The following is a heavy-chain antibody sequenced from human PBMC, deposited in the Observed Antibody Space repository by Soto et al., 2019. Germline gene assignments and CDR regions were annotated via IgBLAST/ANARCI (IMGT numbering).Heavy chain of an antibody. CDR3: ASFYCGGDCYRALAEYFQH. J-gene: IGHJ1*01. Sequence: SETLSLTCTVSGGSISSYYWSWIRQPPGKGLEWIGYIYYSGSTNYNPSLKSRVTISVDTSKNQFSLKLSSVTAADTAVYYCASFYCGGDCYRALAEYFQHWGQGTLVTVSA. V-gene: IGHV4-59*01. CDR2: IYYSGST. CDR1: GGSISSYY. D-gene: IGHD2-21*02.